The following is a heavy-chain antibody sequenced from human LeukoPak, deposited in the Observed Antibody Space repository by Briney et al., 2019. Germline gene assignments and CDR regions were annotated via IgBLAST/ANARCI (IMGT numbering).Heavy chain of an antibody. J-gene: IGHJ3*02. CDR2: INPNSGNT. Sequence: ASVKVSCKTSGYTFSDYYIHWIRQAPGQGLEWVGWINPNSGNTGYAQKFQGRLTITTDTSISTAYMELSSLRSDDTAVYYCAREGLDIWGQGTMVTVSS. V-gene: IGHV1-8*03. CDR3: AREGLDI. CDR1: GYTFSDYY. D-gene: IGHD2-21*01.